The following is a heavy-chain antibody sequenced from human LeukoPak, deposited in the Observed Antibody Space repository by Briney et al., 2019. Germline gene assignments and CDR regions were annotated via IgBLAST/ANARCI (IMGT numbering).Heavy chain of an antibody. CDR1: EYTFTDYA. CDR2: INAGNGNT. J-gene: IGHJ4*02. Sequence: ASVRVSCKASEYTFTDYAISWVRQAPGQRLEWMGWINAGNGNTKYSQKFLGRVTITRDTSASTAYMELSSLTSEDTAVYYCARGRWSATTATYYLDFWGQGTLVTVSS. CDR3: ARGRWSATTATYYLDF. D-gene: IGHD5-24*01. V-gene: IGHV1-3*01.